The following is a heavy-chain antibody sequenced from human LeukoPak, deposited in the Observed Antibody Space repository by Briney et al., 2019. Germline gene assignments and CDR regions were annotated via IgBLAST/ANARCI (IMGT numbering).Heavy chain of an antibody. CDR1: GGSFSGSNYY. CDR2: IYYSGST. Sequence: PSETLSLTCTVSGGSFSGSNYYWGWIRQPPGKGLEWIRSIYYSGSTSYNSSLKSRVTISVDTSKNQFSLELSSVTAADTAVYYCARAEDGYQIDYWGQGTLVTVSS. D-gene: IGHD5-24*01. V-gene: IGHV4-39*07. CDR3: ARAEDGYQIDY. J-gene: IGHJ4*02.